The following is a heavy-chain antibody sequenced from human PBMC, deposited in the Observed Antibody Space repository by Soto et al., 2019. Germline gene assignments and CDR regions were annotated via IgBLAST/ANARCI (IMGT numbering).Heavy chain of an antibody. V-gene: IGHV1-69*13. D-gene: IGHD1-20*01. Sequence: SVKVSCKASGGTFSSYAISWVRQAPGQGLEWMGGIIPIFGTANYAQKFQGRVTITADESTSTAYMELSSLRSEDTAVYYCARDSEITGSRYNWFDPWGQGXLVTVHS. J-gene: IGHJ5*02. CDR2: IIPIFGTA. CDR3: ARDSEITGSRYNWFDP. CDR1: GGTFSSYA.